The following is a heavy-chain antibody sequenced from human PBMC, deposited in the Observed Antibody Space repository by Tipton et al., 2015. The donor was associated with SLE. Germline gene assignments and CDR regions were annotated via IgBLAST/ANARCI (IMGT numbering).Heavy chain of an antibody. CDR1: GGSISSYY. V-gene: IGHV4-34*01. J-gene: IGHJ4*02. D-gene: IGHD1-26*01. Sequence: TLSLTCTVSGGSISSYYWSRIRQPPGKGLEWIGEINHSGSTNYNPSLKSRVTISVDTSKNQFSLKLSSVTAADTAVYYCARHSRGRGGATPFDYWGQGTLVTVSS. CDR3: ARHSRGRGGATPFDY. CDR2: INHSGST.